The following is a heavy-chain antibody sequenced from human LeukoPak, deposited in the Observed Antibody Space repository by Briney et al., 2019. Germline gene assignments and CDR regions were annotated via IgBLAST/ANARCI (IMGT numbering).Heavy chain of an antibody. CDR3: GRSGYYDSSGYYGLFDY. D-gene: IGHD3-22*01. CDR2: IRSKAYGGTT. CDR1: GFTFGDSA. V-gene: IGHV3-49*03. Sequence: GGSLRLSCTVSGFTFGDSAMSWFRQAPGKGLEWVGFIRSKAYGGTTEYAASVKGRFTISRDDSKSIAYLQMNSLKTEDTAVYYCGRSGYYDSSGYYGLFDYWGQGTLVTVSS. J-gene: IGHJ4*02.